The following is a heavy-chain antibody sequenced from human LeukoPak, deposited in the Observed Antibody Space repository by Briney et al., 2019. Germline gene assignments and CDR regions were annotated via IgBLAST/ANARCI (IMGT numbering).Heavy chain of an antibody. CDR3: ARLGYNGSGSYWDYYYGMDV. CDR2: INHSGST. Sequence: PSETLSLTCAVYGGSFSGYYWSWIRQPPGKGLEWIGEINHSGSTNYNPSLKSRVTISVDTSKNQFSLKLSSVTAADTAVYYCARLGYNGSGSYWDYYYGMDVWGQGTTVTVSS. J-gene: IGHJ6*02. V-gene: IGHV4-34*01. D-gene: IGHD3-10*01. CDR1: GGSFSGYY.